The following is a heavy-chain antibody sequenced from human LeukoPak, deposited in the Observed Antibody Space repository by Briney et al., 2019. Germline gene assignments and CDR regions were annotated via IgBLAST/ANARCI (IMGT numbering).Heavy chain of an antibody. V-gene: IGHV3-30*02. Sequence: PGGSLRLSCAASGFTFSSYGMHWVRQAPGKGLEWVAFIRYDGSNKYYADSVKGRFTISRDNSKNTLYLQMNSLRAEDTAVYYCAKDHLYYFDYWGQGTLVTASS. CDR2: IRYDGSNK. J-gene: IGHJ4*02. CDR3: AKDHLYYFDY. CDR1: GFTFSSYG.